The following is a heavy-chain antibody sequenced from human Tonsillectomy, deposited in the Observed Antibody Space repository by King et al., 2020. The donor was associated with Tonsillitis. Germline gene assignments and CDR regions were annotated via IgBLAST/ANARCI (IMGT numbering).Heavy chain of an antibody. J-gene: IGHJ3*02. CDR3: ARGVSGDFWSGDAFDI. CDR1: GYTFTRNG. Sequence: VQLVESGAEVKKPGGSVKVSCKAFGYTFTRNGISWVRQAPGHGLEWMGWISTYNGNTNYAQTLQGRVTMTTDTSTSTAYMELRSLRSDDTAVYYCARGVSGDFWSGDAFDIWGQGTMVTVSS. CDR2: ISTYNGNT. D-gene: IGHD3-3*01. V-gene: IGHV1-18*01.